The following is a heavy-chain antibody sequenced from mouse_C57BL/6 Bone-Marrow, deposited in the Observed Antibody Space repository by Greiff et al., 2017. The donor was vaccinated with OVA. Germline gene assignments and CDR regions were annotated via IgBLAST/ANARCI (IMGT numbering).Heavy chain of an antibody. CDR1: GYAFSSSW. CDR3: ARDSITTVVATGDY. J-gene: IGHJ2*01. D-gene: IGHD1-1*01. Sequence: VKLMESGPELVKPGASVKISCKASGYAFSSSWMNWVKQRPGKGLEWIGRIYPGDGDTNYNGKFKGKVTLTADKSSSTAYMQLSSLTSEDSAVYFCARDSITTVVATGDYWGQGTTLTVSS. CDR2: IYPGDGDT. V-gene: IGHV1-82*01.